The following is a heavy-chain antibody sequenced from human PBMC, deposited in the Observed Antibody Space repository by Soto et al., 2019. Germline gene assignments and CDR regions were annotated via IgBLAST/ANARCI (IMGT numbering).Heavy chain of an antibody. CDR1: GFAFSSHG. CDR2: ISYDGINK. CDR3: ARDNEQWLVGAYYFDY. Sequence: GGSLRLSCAASGFAFSSHGLHWVRQTPGKGLEWVAFISYDGINKYYAESVKGRFTISRDSSKNTLFLRMNSLRADDTAVYYCARDNEQWLVGAYYFDYWGQGTLVTVSS. J-gene: IGHJ4*02. V-gene: IGHV3-30*03. D-gene: IGHD6-19*01.